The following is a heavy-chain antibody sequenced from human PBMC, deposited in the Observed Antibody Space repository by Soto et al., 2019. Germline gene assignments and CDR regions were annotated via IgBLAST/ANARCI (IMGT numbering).Heavy chain of an antibody. CDR1: GFTFTSSA. J-gene: IGHJ4*02. D-gene: IGHD5-18*01. CDR2: IVVGSGNT. CDR3: ANPRVSFVTTVMVFDY. Sequence: ASVKVSCKASGFTFTSSAVQWVRQARGQRLEWIGWIVVGSGNTNYAQKFQERVTITRDMSTSTAYMELSSLRSEDTAVYYCANPRVSFVTTVMVFDYWGQGTLVTVSS. V-gene: IGHV1-58*01.